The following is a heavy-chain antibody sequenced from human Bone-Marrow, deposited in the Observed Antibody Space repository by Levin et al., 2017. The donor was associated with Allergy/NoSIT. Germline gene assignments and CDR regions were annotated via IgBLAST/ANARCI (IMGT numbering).Heavy chain of an antibody. CDR3: ARLAAAGTSDY. D-gene: IGHD6-13*01. CDR2: INHSGST. J-gene: IGHJ4*02. Sequence: SETLSLTCAVYGGSFSGYYWSWIRQPPGKGPEWIGEINHSGSTNYNPSLKSRVTISVDTSKNQFSLKLSSVTAADTAVYYCARLAAAGTSDYWGQGTLVTVSS. V-gene: IGHV4-34*01. CDR1: GGSFSGYY.